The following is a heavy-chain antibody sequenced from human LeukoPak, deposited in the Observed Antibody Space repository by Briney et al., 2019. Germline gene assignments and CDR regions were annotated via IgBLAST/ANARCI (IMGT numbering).Heavy chain of an antibody. CDR3: AKDTTRYSYGELFDY. V-gene: IGHV3-30*18. Sequence: GRSLRLSCAASGFTFSSYGMHWVRQAPGKGLEWVAVISYDGSNKYYADSVKGRFTISRDNSKNTLYLQMNSLRAEDTALYYCAKDTTRYSYGELFDYWGQGTLVTVSS. D-gene: IGHD5-18*01. J-gene: IGHJ4*02. CDR2: ISYDGSNK. CDR1: GFTFSSYG.